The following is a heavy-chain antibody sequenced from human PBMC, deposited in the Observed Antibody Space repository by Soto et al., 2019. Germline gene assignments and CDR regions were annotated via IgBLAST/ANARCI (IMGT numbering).Heavy chain of an antibody. CDR1: GFTFSSRA. CDR2: ISSSGGST. J-gene: IGHJ6*02. CDR3: AKWSYCSSTSCHYYGMDV. V-gene: IGHV3-23*04. D-gene: IGHD2-2*01. Sequence: EVQLVESGGGLVQPGGSLRLSCTASGFTFSSRAMNWVRQFPGRGLEWVSYISSSGGSTYYADSVKGRFTISRDNSKNTLYLQMNSLRAEDTAVYYCAKWSYCSSTSCHYYGMDVWGQGTTVTVSS.